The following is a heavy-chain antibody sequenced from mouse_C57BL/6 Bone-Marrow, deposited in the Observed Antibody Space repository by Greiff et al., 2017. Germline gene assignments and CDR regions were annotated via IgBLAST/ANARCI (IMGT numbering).Heavy chain of an antibody. CDR2: IWSGGST. D-gene: IGHD2-1*01. V-gene: IGHV2-2*01. CDR1: GFSFTSYG. Sequence: VQRVESGPGLVQPSQSLSITCTVSGFSFTSYGVHWVRQSPGKGLEWLGVIWSGGSTDYNAAFISRLSISKDNSKSQVFFKMNSLQADDTAIYYCARNGYLLYWYFDVWGTGTTVTVSS. J-gene: IGHJ1*03. CDR3: ARNGYLLYWYFDV.